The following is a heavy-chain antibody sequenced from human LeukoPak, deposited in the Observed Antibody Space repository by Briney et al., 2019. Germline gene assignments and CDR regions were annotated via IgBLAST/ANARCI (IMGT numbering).Heavy chain of an antibody. CDR1: GYTFTSYA. CDR2: INAGNGNT. V-gene: IGHV1-3*01. CDR3: ARPLAAARAGDAFDI. D-gene: IGHD6-13*01. J-gene: IGHJ3*02. Sequence: RASVKVSCKASGYTFTSYAMHWVRQAPGQRLEWMGWINAGNGNTKYSQKFQGRVTITRDTSASTAYMELSSLRSEDTAVYYCARPLAAARAGDAFDIWGQGTMVTVSS.